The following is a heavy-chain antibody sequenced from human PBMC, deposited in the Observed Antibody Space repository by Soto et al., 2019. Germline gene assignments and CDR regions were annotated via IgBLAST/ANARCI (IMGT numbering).Heavy chain of an antibody. Sequence: GGSLRLSCAASAFTFNNYAMSWVRQAPGKGLEWVGRIKSKTDGGTTDYAAPVKGRFTISRDDSKNTLYLQMNSLKTEDTAVYYCTTDPITIFGVVRPHWGQGTLVTVSS. CDR1: AFTFNNYA. V-gene: IGHV3-15*01. D-gene: IGHD3-3*01. CDR2: IKSKTDGGTT. J-gene: IGHJ4*02. CDR3: TTDPITIFGVVRPH.